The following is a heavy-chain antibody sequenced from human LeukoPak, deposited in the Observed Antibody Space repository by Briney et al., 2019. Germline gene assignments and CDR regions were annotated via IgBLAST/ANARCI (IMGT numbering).Heavy chain of an antibody. Sequence: PGGSLRLSCAASGFNFNAYYMTWVRQAPGKGLEWVANIKHDGTEKYYVDSVKGRFTISRDNARNSLSLQMNGLRVEDTAVYYCARDRLRSTRAFDLWGQGTMVTVSS. CDR2: IKHDGTEK. D-gene: IGHD5-24*01. CDR1: GFNFNAYY. V-gene: IGHV3-7*04. J-gene: IGHJ3*01. CDR3: ARDRLRSTRAFDL.